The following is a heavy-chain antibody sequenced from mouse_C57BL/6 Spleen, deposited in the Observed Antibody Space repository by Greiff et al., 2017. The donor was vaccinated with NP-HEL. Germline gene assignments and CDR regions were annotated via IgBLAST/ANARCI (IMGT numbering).Heavy chain of an antibody. CDR1: GYSFTDYN. D-gene: IGHD4-1*01. J-gene: IGHJ2*01. CDR2: INPNYGTT. V-gene: IGHV1-39*01. CDR3: ATGTVTLTTGAKEDFDY. Sequence: EVQLQQSGPELVKPGASVKISCKASGYSFTDYNMNWVKQSHGKSLEWIGVINPNYGTTSSNQKFKGKATLTVDQSSSKAYMQLNSLTSEDTAVYYCATGTVTLTTGAKEDFDYWGQGTTLTVSS.